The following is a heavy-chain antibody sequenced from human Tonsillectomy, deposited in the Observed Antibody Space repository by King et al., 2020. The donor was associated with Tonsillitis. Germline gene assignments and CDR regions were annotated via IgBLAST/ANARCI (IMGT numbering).Heavy chain of an antibody. Sequence: QLQESGPGLVKPSQTLSLTCIVSGGSISSDSYYWSWIRQHPVKGLEWIGYISYTGSTYYSPSLKSRITMSVDTSKNQFSLNLSSVTAADTAIYYCASATCSSTTCYRPEYFQEWGQGALVTVSS. CDR3: ASATCSSTTCYRPEYFQE. CDR1: GGSISSDSYY. D-gene: IGHD2-2*01. V-gene: IGHV4-31*03. J-gene: IGHJ1*01. CDR2: ISYTGST.